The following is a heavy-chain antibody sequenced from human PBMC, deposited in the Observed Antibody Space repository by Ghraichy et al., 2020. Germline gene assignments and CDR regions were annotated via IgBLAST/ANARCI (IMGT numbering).Heavy chain of an antibody. CDR2: ISNNGGST. D-gene: IGHD5-18*01. CDR3: AKELHDATYSYGLYSYFYVRDV. J-gene: IGHJ6*02. V-gene: IGHV3-23*01. Sequence: GGSLRLSCAASGFTFVNYAMSWVRQAPGKGLEWVSTISNNGGSTYYADSVKGRFTISRDNAKNTLCLEMNSLRAEDTAVYFCAKELHDATYSYGLYSYFYVRDVWGQGTTVTFSS. CDR1: GFTFVNYA.